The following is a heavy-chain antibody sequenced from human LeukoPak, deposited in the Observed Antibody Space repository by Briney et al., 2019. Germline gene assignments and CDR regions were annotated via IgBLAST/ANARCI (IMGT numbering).Heavy chain of an antibody. CDR1: GFTFSSYS. J-gene: IGHJ4*01. V-gene: IGHV3-48*01. CDR3: ARDRGWDGYGYAFLDY. D-gene: IGHD5-12*01. CDR2: ISSSSSTI. Sequence: GGSLRLSCAASGFTFSSYSMNWVRQAPGKGLEWVSSISSSSSTIYYADSVKGRFTISRDNAKNSLYLQMNSLRVEDTAVYYCARDRGWDGYGYAFLDYWGHGTLVTVSS.